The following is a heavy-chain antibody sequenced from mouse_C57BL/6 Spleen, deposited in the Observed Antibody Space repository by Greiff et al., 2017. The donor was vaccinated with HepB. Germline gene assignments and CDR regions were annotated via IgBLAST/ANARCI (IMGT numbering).Heavy chain of an antibody. J-gene: IGHJ3*01. V-gene: IGHV1-22*01. D-gene: IGHD2-1*01. CDR2: INPNNGGT. CDR1: GYTFTDYN. Sequence: VQLQQSGPELVKPGASVKMSCKASGYTFTDYNMHWVKQSHGKSLEWIGYINPNNGGTSYNQKFKGKATLTVNKSSSTAYMELRSLTSEDSAVYYCAKGKDGNYLAWFAYWGQGTLVTVSA. CDR3: AKGKDGNYLAWFAY.